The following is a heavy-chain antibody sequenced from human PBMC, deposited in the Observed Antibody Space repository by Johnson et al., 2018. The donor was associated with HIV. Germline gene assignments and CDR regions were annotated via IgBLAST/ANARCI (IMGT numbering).Heavy chain of an antibody. Sequence: VQLVESGGGLVQPGGSLRLSCAASGFTVSSNYMSWVRQAPGKGLEWVSVIYSGGSTYYADSVKGRFTISRDNSKNTLYLHMNSLRAEDTAVYYCTRAGSSSDDAFGMWCQGRVVTVSS. CDR3: TRAGSSSDDAFGM. CDR2: IYSGGST. V-gene: IGHV3-66*01. CDR1: GFTVSSNY. D-gene: IGHD6-6*01. J-gene: IGHJ3*02.